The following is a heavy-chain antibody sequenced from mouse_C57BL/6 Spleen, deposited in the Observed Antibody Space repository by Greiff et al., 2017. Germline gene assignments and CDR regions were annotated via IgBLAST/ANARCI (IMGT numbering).Heavy chain of an antibody. Sequence: QVQLQQSGPGLVQPSQSLSITCTVSGFSLTSYGVHWVRQSPGKGLEWLGVIWSGGSTDYNAAFISRLSISKDNSKSQVFFKMNSLQADDTAIYYCARGGANWDGENYFDYWGQGTTLTVSS. D-gene: IGHD4-1*01. CDR3: ARGGANWDGENYFDY. CDR2: IWSGGST. CDR1: GFSLTSYG. J-gene: IGHJ2*01. V-gene: IGHV2-2*01.